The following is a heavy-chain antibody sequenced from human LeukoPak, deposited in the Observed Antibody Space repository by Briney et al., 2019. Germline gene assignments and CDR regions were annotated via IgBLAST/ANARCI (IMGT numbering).Heavy chain of an antibody. J-gene: IGHJ4*02. D-gene: IGHD6-13*01. V-gene: IGHV3-30*18. CDR3: AKDASATGTSDLDY. CDR1: RFTFSSSG. CDR2: ISYDGSNK. Sequence: GGSLRLSCAASRFTFSSSGMHWVRQAPGKGLEWLAVISYDGSNKYYADSVKGRFTISRDNSKNTLFLQMNSLRAEDTAVYYCAKDASATGTSDLDYWGQGTLVTVSS.